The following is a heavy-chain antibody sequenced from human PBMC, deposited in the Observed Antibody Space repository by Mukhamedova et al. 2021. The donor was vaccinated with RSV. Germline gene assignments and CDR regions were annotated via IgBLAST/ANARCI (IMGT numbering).Heavy chain of an antibody. CDR1: YA. CDR3: AKSSGYCTTTPCYWGSF. Sequence: YAMHWVRQAPGKGLEWVALISYDGSNKFYADSVKGRFTISRDNSKNTLYVQMNRLRAEDTAMYYCAKSSGYCTTTPCYWGSF. V-gene: IGHV3-30*18. D-gene: IGHD2-2*01. CDR2: ISYDGSNK. J-gene: IGHJ3*01.